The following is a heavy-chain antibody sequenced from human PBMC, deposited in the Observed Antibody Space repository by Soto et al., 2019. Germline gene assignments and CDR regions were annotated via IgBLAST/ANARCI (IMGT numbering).Heavy chain of an antibody. D-gene: IGHD2-2*01. CDR3: ARVPVSCSSAIWPPHAYSGSDV. V-gene: IGHV4-30-4*01. CDR1: GGSISTDDYS. Sequence: SETLSLTCTVSGGSISTDDYSWSWIRQPPGKGLEWIGYIYYSGSTYYNLSLKSRLSISVDTSKSQFSLKLTSVTAADTAVYYCARVPVSCSSAIWPPHAYSGSDVCGQRTTLTVS. J-gene: IGHJ6*02. CDR2: IYYSGST.